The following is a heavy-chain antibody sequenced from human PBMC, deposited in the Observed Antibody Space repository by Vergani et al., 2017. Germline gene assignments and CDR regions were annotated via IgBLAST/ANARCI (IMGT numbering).Heavy chain of an antibody. J-gene: IGHJ4*02. CDR2: ISGSGGST. V-gene: IGHV3-23*01. CDR1: GFTFSSYA. Sequence: EVQLLESGGGLVQPGGSLRLSCAASGFTFSSYAMSWVRQAPGKGLEWVSAISGSGGSTYYADSVKGRFTISSDNSKNTLYLQMNSLRAEDTAVYYCAKDPLRDGYPNPGIYFDYWGQGTLVTVSS. D-gene: IGHD5-24*01. CDR3: AKDPLRDGYPNPGIYFDY.